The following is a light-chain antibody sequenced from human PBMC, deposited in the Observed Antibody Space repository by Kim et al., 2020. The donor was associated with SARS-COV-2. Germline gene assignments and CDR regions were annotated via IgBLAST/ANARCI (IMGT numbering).Light chain of an antibody. V-gene: IGKV3-20*01. Sequence: EIVLTQSKGTLSLSPGERATLSCRASQSVGSSYLAWYQQKPGQAPRLLIYGASSRATGIPDRFSGSGSGTDFTLTISRLEPEDFAVYYCQQYASSRTFGQGTKVDIK. CDR1: QSVGSSY. J-gene: IGKJ1*01. CDR3: QQYASSRT. CDR2: GAS.